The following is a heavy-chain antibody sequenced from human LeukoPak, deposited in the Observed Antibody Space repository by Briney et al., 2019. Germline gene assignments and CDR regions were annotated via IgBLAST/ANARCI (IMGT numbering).Heavy chain of an antibody. Sequence: SETLSLTCAVYGGSFSGYYWSWIRQPPGKGLEWIGEINHSGSTNYNPSLKSRVTISVDTSKNQFSLKLSSVTAADTAVYCCARVPSSSWYKLFDYWGQGTLVTVSS. CDR2: INHSGST. V-gene: IGHV4-34*01. D-gene: IGHD6-13*01. CDR1: GGSFSGYY. CDR3: ARVPSSSWYKLFDY. J-gene: IGHJ4*02.